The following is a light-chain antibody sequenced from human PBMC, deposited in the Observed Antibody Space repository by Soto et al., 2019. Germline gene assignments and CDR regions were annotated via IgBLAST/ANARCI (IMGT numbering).Light chain of an antibody. CDR1: QSINNW. V-gene: IGKV1-5*03. CDR3: QQYNTYLWT. Sequence: DIQMTQSPSTLSAYVGDRVTITCRASQSINNWLAWYQQKPGKAPKLLIYKASSVDSGVPSRFSGSGSGTEFTLTISGLQPDDFGTYYCQQYNTYLWTFGQGTKVEIK. CDR2: KAS. J-gene: IGKJ1*01.